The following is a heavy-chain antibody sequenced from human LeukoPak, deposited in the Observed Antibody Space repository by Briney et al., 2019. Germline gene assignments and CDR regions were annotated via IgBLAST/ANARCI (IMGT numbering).Heavy chain of an antibody. D-gene: IGHD3-9*01. V-gene: IGHV3-23*01. CDR2: ISGSGGST. Sequence: GGSLRLSCAASGFTFSSYAMSWVRQAPGKGLEWVSAISGSGGSTYYADSVKGRFTISRDNAKNSLYLQMNSLRAEDTAVYYCARRKYYDILTGYQMGAYYFDYWGQGTLVTVSS. CDR1: GFTFSSYA. J-gene: IGHJ4*02. CDR3: ARRKYYDILTGYQMGAYYFDY.